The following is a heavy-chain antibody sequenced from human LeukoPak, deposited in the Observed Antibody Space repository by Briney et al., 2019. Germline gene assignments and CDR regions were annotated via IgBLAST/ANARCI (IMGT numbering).Heavy chain of an antibody. V-gene: IGHV1-2*02. CDR2: INPNSGGT. Sequence: GASVKVSCKASRYTFTGYYMHWVRQAPGQGLEWMGWINPNSGGTNYAQKFQGRVTMTRDTSISTAYMELSRLRSDDTAVYYCARGDFDWPDYYYYYMDVWGKGTTVTVSS. CDR3: ARGDFDWPDYYYYYMDV. J-gene: IGHJ6*03. D-gene: IGHD3-9*01. CDR1: RYTFTGYY.